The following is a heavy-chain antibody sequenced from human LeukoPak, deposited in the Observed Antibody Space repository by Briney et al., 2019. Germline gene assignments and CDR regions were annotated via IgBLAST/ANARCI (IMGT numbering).Heavy chain of an antibody. CDR1: GFTFSDAW. CDR3: TTDPVRPY. Sequence: GGSLRLSCAASGFTFSDAWMSWVRQTPGKGLEWVGRIQSKTDGGTTDYAASVKGRFTISRDDSKKTLYLQMNSLKTEDTAVYYCTTDPVRPYWGQGTLVTVSS. D-gene: IGHD3-10*01. J-gene: IGHJ4*02. V-gene: IGHV3-15*01. CDR2: IQSKTDGGTT.